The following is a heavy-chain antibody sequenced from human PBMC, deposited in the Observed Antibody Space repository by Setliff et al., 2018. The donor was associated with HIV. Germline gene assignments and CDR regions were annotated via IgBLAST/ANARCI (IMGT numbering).Heavy chain of an antibody. V-gene: IGHV4-61*01. CDR3: ARNRVPSSL. J-gene: IGHJ4*02. Sequence: PPETLSLTCTVSGGSIRSGHYDWSWIRQPPGKGLEWIGSIYYTGSTDYNPSLMSRVTISLDTPKNQFSLKLNSVIAADTAVYYCARNRVPSSLWGQGTLVTVSS. D-gene: IGHD3-10*01. CDR1: GGSIRSGHYD. CDR2: IYYTGST.